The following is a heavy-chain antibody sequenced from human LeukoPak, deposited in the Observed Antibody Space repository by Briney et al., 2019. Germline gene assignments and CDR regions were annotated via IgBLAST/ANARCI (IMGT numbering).Heavy chain of an antibody. CDR2: IYYGGSA. CDR3: ARQPNIVVVDNWFDP. CDR1: GGSITSSGFY. J-gene: IGHJ5*02. V-gene: IGHV4-39*07. Sequence: KSSATLSLTCTFSGGSITSSGFYWGWIRQPPGKGLEWIGNIYYGGSAYYNPSLKSRVTISVDTSKNQFSLKLSSVNAADTAVYYCARQPNIVVVDNWFDPWGQGTLVAVSS. D-gene: IGHD2-15*01.